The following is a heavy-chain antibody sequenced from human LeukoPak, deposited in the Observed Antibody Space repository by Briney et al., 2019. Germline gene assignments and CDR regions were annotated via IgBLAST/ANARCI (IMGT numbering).Heavy chain of an antibody. J-gene: IGHJ3*02. Sequence: ASVKVSCKVSGYTLTELSMHWVRQAPGKGLEWMGGFDPEDGETIYAQKFQGRVTMTEDTSTDTAYMELSSLRSEDTAVYYCARILTRITIFGVVIETRDAFDIWGQGTMVTVSS. CDR1: GYTLTELS. D-gene: IGHD3-3*01. V-gene: IGHV1-24*01. CDR3: ARILTRITIFGVVIETRDAFDI. CDR2: FDPEDGET.